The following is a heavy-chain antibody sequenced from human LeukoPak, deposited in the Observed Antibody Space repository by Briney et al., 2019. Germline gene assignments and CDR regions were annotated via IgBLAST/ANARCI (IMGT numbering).Heavy chain of an antibody. V-gene: IGHV4-39*07. CDR2: MYYSGST. CDR3: ARYPEGAFDI. Sequence: PSETLSLTCTVSGGSISSSTYYWGWIRQSPGKGLEWIGSMYYSGSTYYNPSLKSRVTISVDTSKNQFSLKLSSVTAADTAVYYCARYPEGAFDIWGQGTMVTVSS. J-gene: IGHJ3*02. CDR1: GGSISSSTYY.